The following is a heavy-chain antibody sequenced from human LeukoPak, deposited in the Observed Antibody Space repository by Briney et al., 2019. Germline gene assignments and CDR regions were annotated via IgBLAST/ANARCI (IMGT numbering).Heavy chain of an antibody. D-gene: IGHD2-15*01. CDR2: IIPIFGTA. V-gene: IGHV1-69*13. J-gene: IGHJ5*02. CDR1: GGTFSCYA. CDR3: AREQVPLLCSGGSCYHWFDP. Sequence: ASVKVSCKASGGTFSCYAISWVRQAPGQGLEWMGGIIPIFGTANYAQKFQGRVTITADESTSTAYMELSSLRSEDTAVYYCAREQVPLLCSGGSCYHWFDPWGQGTLVTVSS.